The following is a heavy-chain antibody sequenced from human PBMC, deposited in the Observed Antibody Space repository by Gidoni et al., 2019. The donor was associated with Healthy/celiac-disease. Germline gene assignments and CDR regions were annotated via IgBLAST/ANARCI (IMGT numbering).Heavy chain of an antibody. J-gene: IGHJ6*02. V-gene: IGHV1-8*01. CDR3: ARMVRGFYYYYGMDV. CDR2: MNPNSDNT. Sequence: QVQLVQSGAEVKKPGASVKVSCKASGYTFTSYDINWVRQATGQGLEWMGWMNPNSDNTGYAQKFQGRGTMTRNTSISTAYMELSSLRSEDTAVYYCARMVRGFYYYYGMDVWGQGTTVTVSS. D-gene: IGHD6-13*01. CDR1: GYTFTSYD.